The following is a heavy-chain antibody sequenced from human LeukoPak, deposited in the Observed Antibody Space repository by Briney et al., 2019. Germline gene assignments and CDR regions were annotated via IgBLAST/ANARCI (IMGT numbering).Heavy chain of an antibody. J-gene: IGHJ6*03. CDR1: GGSISSYY. CDR2: IYYSGST. CDR3: ARSVVGARVTNDFYYYYYMDV. D-gene: IGHD4-17*01. Sequence: SDTLSLTCTVSGGSISSYYWSWIRQPPGKGLEWLGYIYYSGSTNYHPSLKSRVTISVDTSKNQFSFKLSSVDAADPAVYYCARSVVGARVTNDFYYYYYMDVWGKGTTVTVSS. V-gene: IGHV4-59*07.